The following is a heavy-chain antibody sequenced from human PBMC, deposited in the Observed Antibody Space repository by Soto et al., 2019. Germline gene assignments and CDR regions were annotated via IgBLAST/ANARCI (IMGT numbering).Heavy chain of an antibody. V-gene: IGHV4-59*01. D-gene: IGHD2-15*01. Sequence: SETLSLTCTVSGGSISSYYWSWIRQPPGKGLEWIGYIYYSGSTNYNPSLKSRVTISVDTSKNQFSLKLSSVTAADTAVYYCARRCGRNFDYCCQAPLGTVS. CDR3: ARRCGRNFDY. J-gene: IGHJ4*02. CDR1: GGSISSYY. CDR2: IYYSGST.